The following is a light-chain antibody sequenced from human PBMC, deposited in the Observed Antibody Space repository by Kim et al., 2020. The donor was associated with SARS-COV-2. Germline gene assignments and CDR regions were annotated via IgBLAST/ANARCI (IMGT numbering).Light chain of an antibody. CDR1: KLGDRY. CDR2: QDS. J-gene: IGLJ2*01. Sequence: SVSPGQTARITCSGDKLGDRYACWYQQKPGQSPVVVIYQDSERPSGIPERFSGSNTGNTATLTISGTQAMDEADYYCQAWDSSTVVFGGGTKLTVL. CDR3: QAWDSSTVV. V-gene: IGLV3-1*01.